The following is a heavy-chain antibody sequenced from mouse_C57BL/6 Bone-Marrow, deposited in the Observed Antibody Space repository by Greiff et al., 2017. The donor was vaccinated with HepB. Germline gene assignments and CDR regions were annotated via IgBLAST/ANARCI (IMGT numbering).Heavy chain of an antibody. D-gene: IGHD1-1*01. CDR3: AKRVLRYYFDY. J-gene: IGHJ2*01. CDR1: GFTFTSYC. Sequence: QVQLQQPGAELVKPGASVKLSCTASGFTFTSYCMQWVKQRPGQGLEWIGEIDPSDSYTNYNQKFKGKATLTVDTSSSTAYMQLSSLTSEDSAVYCCAKRVLRYYFDYWGQGTTLTVSS. CDR2: IDPSDSYT. V-gene: IGHV1-50*01.